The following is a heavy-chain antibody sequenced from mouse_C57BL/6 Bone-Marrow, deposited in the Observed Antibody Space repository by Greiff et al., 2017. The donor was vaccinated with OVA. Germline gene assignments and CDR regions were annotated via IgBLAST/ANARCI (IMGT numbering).Heavy chain of an antibody. V-gene: IGHV1-82*01. CDR1: GYAFSSSW. D-gene: IGHD4-1*01. Sequence: VQLQQSGPELVKPGASVKISCKASGYAFSSSWMNWVKQRPGKGLEWIGRIYPGDGDTNYNGKFKGKATLTADKSSSTAYMQLSSLTSEDSAVDVCARSRELGSYFDYWGQGTTLTVSS. CDR2: IYPGDGDT. J-gene: IGHJ2*01. CDR3: ARSRELGSYFDY.